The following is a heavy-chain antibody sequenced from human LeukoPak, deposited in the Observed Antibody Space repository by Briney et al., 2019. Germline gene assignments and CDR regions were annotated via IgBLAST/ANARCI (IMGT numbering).Heavy chain of an antibody. CDR1: GGSISRHY. D-gene: IGHD6-19*01. CDR2: IYYSGNT. J-gene: IGHJ4*02. CDR3: ARGSGWYYY. Sequence: SETLSLTCTVSGGSISRHYWSWVRQPPGKGLEWIGYIYYSGNTNYNPSLKSRVTISVDTSKNQFSLSLTSVTAADTAVYYCARGSGWYYYWGQGTLVTVSS. V-gene: IGHV4-59*11.